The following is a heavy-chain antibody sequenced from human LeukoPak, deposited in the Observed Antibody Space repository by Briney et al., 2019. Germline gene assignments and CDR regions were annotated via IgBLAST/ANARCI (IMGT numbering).Heavy chain of an antibody. J-gene: IGHJ4*02. D-gene: IGHD2-8*01. Sequence: SETLSLTCTVSGASISSYYWSWIRQPPGKGLEWIGYIYYSGSTNYNPSLKSRVTISVDTSKNQFSLKLSSVTAADTAVYYCAREEGNGLNDWGQGTLVTVSS. CDR1: GASISSYY. CDR2: IYYSGST. CDR3: AREEGNGLND. V-gene: IGHV4-59*01.